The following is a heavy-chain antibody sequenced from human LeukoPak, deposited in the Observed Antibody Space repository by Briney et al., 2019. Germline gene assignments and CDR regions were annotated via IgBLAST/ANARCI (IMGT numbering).Heavy chain of an antibody. J-gene: IGHJ4*02. CDR1: GFTFDDFT. CDR3: AGSLPLDY. V-gene: IGHV3-43*01. Sequence: GGSLRLSCAASGFTFDDFTMHWVRQAPGKGLEWVCLISWDGGSTYYADSVKGRFTVSRDNSKNSLYLQMNSLTIKDTALYYCAGSLPLDYWGQGTLVTVSS. CDR2: ISWDGGST.